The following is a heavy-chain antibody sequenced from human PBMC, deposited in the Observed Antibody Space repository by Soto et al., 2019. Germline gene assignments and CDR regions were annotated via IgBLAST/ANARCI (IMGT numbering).Heavy chain of an antibody. V-gene: IGHV5-51*01. CDR2: MYPGDSDT. CDR3: ERLPRDCNKTSCYYADQ. Sequence: VQSGPEVRKTGESLKISCRGSGYDFNTNWFGWVRQLPGKDLERVGIMYPGDSDTRYNPSLQGRVTLSVDVTVSIAFLQWRSLKTSDTCMYFCERLPRDCNKTSCYYADQWGHGTQVTVSS. CDR1: GYDFNTNW. D-gene: IGHD3-3*01. J-gene: IGHJ4*01.